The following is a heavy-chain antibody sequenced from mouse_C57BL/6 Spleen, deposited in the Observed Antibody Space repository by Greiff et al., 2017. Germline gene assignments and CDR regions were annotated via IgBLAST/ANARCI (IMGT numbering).Heavy chain of an antibody. Sequence: VQLQQSGAELARPGASVKLSCKASGYTFTSYGISWVKQRTGQGLEWCGEISPRSGNTYYNEKFKGKATLTADKSSSTAYMELRSLTSEDSAVYFCARGNSSYALDYWGQGTTLTVSS. V-gene: IGHV1-81*01. CDR3: ARGNSSYALDY. J-gene: IGHJ2*01. D-gene: IGHD1-1*01. CDR1: GYTFTSYG. CDR2: ISPRSGNT.